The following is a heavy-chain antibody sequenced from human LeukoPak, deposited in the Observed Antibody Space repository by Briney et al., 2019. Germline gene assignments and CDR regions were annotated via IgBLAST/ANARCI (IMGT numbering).Heavy chain of an antibody. CDR1: GFTFATSA. CDR2: IVVGSGNT. V-gene: IGHV1-58*01. D-gene: IGHD4-11*01. CDR3: AADLPYSNYGPLDY. Sequence: GASVKVSCKASGFTFATSAVQWVRQARGQRLEWIGWIVVGSGNTNYAQKFQERLTITRDMPTSTAYMELSSLRSEDTAVYFCAADLPYSNYGPLDYWGQGTLVTVSS. J-gene: IGHJ4*02.